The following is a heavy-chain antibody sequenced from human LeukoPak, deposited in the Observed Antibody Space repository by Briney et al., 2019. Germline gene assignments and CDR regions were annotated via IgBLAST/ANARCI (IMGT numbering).Heavy chain of an antibody. CDR2: IWDDGNNK. J-gene: IGHJ4*02. V-gene: IGHV3-33*01. CDR3: ARSRDGYKRFDS. CDR1: GFSFSNHG. D-gene: IGHD5-24*01. Sequence: GGSLRLSCAASGFSFSNHGMHWVRQAPGKRLEWVAVIWDDGNNKRYANSVNGRFTISRDNSKNTLYLQMNSLRAEDTAVYFCARSRDGYKRFDSWGQGTLVTVSS.